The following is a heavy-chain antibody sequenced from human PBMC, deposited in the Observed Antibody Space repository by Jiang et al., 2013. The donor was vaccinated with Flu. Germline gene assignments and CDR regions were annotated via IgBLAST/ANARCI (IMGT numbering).Heavy chain of an antibody. Sequence: GAEVKKPGSSVKVSCKASGGTFSSYAISWVRQAPGQGLEWMGGIIPIFGTANYAQKFQGRVTITADESTSTAYMELSSLRSEDTAVYYCARFTMIVVARNPLTHYYYGMDVWGQGTTVTVSS. D-gene: IGHD3-22*01. J-gene: IGHJ6*02. CDR2: IIPIFGTA. CDR1: GGTFSSYA. CDR3: ARFTMIVVARNPLTHYYYGMDV. V-gene: IGHV1-69*01.